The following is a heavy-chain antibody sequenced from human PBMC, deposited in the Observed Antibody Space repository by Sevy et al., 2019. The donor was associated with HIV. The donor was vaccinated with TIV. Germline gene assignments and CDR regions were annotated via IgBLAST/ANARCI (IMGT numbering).Heavy chain of an antibody. Sequence: SETLSLTCTVSGGSISSYYWSWIRQPPGKGLEWIGYIYYRGSTNYNPSLKSRVTISVDTSKNQFSLKLSSVTAADTAVYYCAGGLGGPWLVHGYYYYYMDVWGKGTTVTVSS. J-gene: IGHJ6*03. CDR1: GGSISSYY. CDR3: AGGLGGPWLVHGYYYYYMDV. CDR2: IYYRGST. D-gene: IGHD6-19*01. V-gene: IGHV4-59*01.